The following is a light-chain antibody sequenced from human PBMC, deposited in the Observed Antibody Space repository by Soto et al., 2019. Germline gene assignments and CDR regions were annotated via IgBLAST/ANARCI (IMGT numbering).Light chain of an antibody. CDR2: DVS. CDR1: SSDVGDYNY. J-gene: IGLJ1*01. CDR3: SSYTSSNTLYL. V-gene: IGLV2-14*03. Sequence: QSVLTQPASVSGSPGQSIAISCTGTSSDVGDYNYVSWYQQHPGKAPKLMIYDVSERPSGVSNRFSGSKSGNTASLTISGLQAEHEADYYCSSYTSSNTLYLFGTGTKVTVL.